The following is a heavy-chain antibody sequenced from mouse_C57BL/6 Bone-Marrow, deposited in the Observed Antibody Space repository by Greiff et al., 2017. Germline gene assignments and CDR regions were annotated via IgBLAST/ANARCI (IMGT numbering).Heavy chain of an antibody. Sequence: LEESGAELARPGASVKLSCKASGYTFTSYGISWVKQRTGQGLEWIGEIYPRSGNTYYNEKFKGKATLTADTSSSTAYMELRSLTSEDSAVYVCARNDYYGSSYFDYWGQGTTLTVSS. V-gene: IGHV1-81*01. CDR1: GYTFTSYG. J-gene: IGHJ2*01. CDR3: ARNDYYGSSYFDY. CDR2: IYPRSGNT. D-gene: IGHD1-1*01.